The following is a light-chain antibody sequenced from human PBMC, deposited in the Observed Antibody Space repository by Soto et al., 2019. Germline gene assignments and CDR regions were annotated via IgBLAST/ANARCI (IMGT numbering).Light chain of an antibody. Sequence: DIQMTQSPSSLSASVGDRVTITCRASQIIDTWLAWYQQKPGKAPKLLIYRASNLVNGVPSRFSGSGSGTEFNLTISSLQPGDFSIYYRQQNGTYSGTFGPGTKVDL. V-gene: IGKV1-5*03. CDR3: QQNGTYSGT. J-gene: IGKJ3*01. CDR2: RAS. CDR1: QIIDTW.